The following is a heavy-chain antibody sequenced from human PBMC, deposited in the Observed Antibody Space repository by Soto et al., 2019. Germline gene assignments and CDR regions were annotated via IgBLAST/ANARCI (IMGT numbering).Heavy chain of an antibody. CDR2: ISSSSSYI. V-gene: IGHV3-21*01. J-gene: IGHJ4*02. CDR3: AGAPSYGCDCYADY. D-gene: IGHD2-21*02. CDR1: GFTFSSYS. Sequence: EVQLVESGGGLVKPGGSLRLSCAASGFTFSSYSMNWVRQAPGKGLEWVSSISSSSSYIYYADSVKGRFTISRDNARNTLYLQINRQRAEDTAVDYCAGAPSYGCDCYADYWGQGTLLTLSS.